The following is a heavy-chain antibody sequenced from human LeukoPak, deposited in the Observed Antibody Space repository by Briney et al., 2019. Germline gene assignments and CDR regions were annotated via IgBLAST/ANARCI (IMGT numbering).Heavy chain of an antibody. CDR2: ISGSGVTI. D-gene: IGHD5-18*01. CDR1: EFTFSDYY. J-gene: IGHJ4*02. Sequence: GGSLRLSCAASEFTFSDYYMTWVRQAPGKGLEWVSYISGSGVTIYYADSVKGRFTISRDNAKNSLYMQMNSLRAEDTAVYYCATEDTSMVYVVWGQGTLVTVSS. V-gene: IGHV3-11*01. CDR3: ATEDTSMVYVV.